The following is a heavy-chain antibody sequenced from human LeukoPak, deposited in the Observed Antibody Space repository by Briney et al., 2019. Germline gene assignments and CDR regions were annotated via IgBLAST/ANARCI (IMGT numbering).Heavy chain of an antibody. V-gene: IGHV4-34*01. CDR3: ARGTAMGRDY. CDR2: INHSGST. J-gene: IGHJ4*02. Sequence: SETLSLTCAVYGGSFSGYYWSWIRQPPGKGLEWIGEINHSGSTNYNPSLKSRVTISVDTSKNQFSLKLSSVTAADTAVYYCARGTAMGRDYWGQGTLVTVSS. CDR1: GGSFSGYY. D-gene: IGHD5-18*01.